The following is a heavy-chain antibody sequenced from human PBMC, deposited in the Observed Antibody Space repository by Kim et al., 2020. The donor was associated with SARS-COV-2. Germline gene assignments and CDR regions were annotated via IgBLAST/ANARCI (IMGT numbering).Heavy chain of an antibody. J-gene: IGHJ4*02. Sequence: GGSLRLSCAASGFTFSSYEMNWVRQAPGKGLEWVSYISSSGSTIYYADSVKGRFTISRDNAKNSLYLQMNSLRAEDTAVYYCASLTPPIAYCGGDCENPGLFSGWGQGTLVTVSS. CDR3: ASLTPPIAYCGGDCENPGLFSG. CDR2: ISSSGSTI. D-gene: IGHD2-21*02. CDR1: GFTFSSYE. V-gene: IGHV3-48*03.